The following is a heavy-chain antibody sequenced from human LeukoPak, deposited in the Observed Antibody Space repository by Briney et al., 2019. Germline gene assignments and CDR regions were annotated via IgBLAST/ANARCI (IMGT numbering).Heavy chain of an antibody. Sequence: GGSLRLSCTASGFTFGDYVMSWVRQAPGKGLEWVGFIRSKAYGGTTKNAASVKGRFTISRDDSRSIADLQMNSLKPEDTAVYYCARVSPNTVTTLQYFDYWGQGTLVTVSS. CDR3: ARVSPNTVTTLQYFDY. J-gene: IGHJ4*02. V-gene: IGHV3-49*04. CDR1: GFTFGDYV. D-gene: IGHD4-17*01. CDR2: IRSKAYGGTT.